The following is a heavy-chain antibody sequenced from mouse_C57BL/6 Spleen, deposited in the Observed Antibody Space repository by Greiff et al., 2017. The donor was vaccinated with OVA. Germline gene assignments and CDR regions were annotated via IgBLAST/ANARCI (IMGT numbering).Heavy chain of an antibody. CDR3: ARDDLPYDCDY. J-gene: IGHJ2*01. V-gene: IGHV5-4*01. CDR2: ISDGGSYT. D-gene: IGHD1-1*01. CDR1: GFTFSSYA. Sequence: EVKLMESGGGLVKPGGSLKLSCAASGFTFSSYAMSWVRQTPEKRLEWVATISDGGSYTYYPDNVKGRFTISRDNAKNNLYLQMSHLKSEDTAMYYCARDDLPYDCDYWGQGTTLTVSS.